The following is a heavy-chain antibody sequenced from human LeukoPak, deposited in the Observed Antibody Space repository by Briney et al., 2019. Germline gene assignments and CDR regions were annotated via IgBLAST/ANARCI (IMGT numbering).Heavy chain of an antibody. D-gene: IGHD3-9*01. CDR1: GFTFSSYA. J-gene: IGHJ4*02. CDR3: AKVHDILTGYFDY. CDR2: ISDSGGST. Sequence: GSLRLSCAASGFTFSSYAMSWVRQAPGKGLEWVSVISDSGGSTWYADSVKGRFTISRDTSKNTLYLQMNSLRAEDTAVYYCAKVHDILTGYFDYWGRGTLVTVSS. V-gene: IGHV3-23*01.